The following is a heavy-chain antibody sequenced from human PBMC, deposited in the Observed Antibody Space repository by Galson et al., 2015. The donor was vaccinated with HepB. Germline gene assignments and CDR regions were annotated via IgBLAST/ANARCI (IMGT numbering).Heavy chain of an antibody. CDR2: IIGSSAFK. J-gene: IGHJ4*02. CDR3: ARGGGYCGGDCYGIDY. D-gene: IGHD2-21*02. V-gene: IGHV3-21*01. Sequence: SLRLSCAASGFTFSSYTMDWVRQAPGEGLEWVSSIIGSSAFKYYADSVRGRFTISRDNAKNSLYLQMNSLRADDTAVYYCARGGGYCGGDCYGIDYWGQGTLVTVSS. CDR1: GFTFSSYT.